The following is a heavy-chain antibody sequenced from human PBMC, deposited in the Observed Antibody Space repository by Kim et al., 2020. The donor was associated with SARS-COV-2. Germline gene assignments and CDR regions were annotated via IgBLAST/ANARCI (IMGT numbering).Heavy chain of an antibody. CDR1: GYTFTGYY. J-gene: IGHJ5*02. CDR3: ASGMTYYDILTGYLYNWFDP. V-gene: IGHV1-2*06. D-gene: IGHD3-9*01. CDR2: INPNSGGT. Sequence: ASVKVSCKASGYTFTGYYMHWVRQAPGQGLEWMGRINPNSGGTNYAQKFQGRVTMTRDTSISTAYMELSRLRSDDTAVYYCASGMTYYDILTGYLYNWFDPWGQGTLVTVSS.